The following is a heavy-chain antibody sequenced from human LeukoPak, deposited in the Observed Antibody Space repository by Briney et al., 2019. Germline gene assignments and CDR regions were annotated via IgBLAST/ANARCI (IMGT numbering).Heavy chain of an antibody. D-gene: IGHD4-17*01. Sequence: PSETLSLTCAVYGGSFSGYYWSWIRQPPGKGLEWIGEINHSGSTNYNPSLKSRVTISVDTSKNQFSLKLSSVTAADTAVYYCARGVGGDYSQRVRWLDPWGQGTLVTVSS. CDR3: ARGVGGDYSQRVRWLDP. V-gene: IGHV4-34*01. CDR1: GGSFSGYY. CDR2: INHSGST. J-gene: IGHJ5*02.